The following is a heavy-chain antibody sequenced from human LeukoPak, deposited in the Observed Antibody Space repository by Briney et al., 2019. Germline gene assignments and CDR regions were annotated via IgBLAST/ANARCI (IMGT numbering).Heavy chain of an antibody. Sequence: GGSLRLSCAASGFTFSSYAMHWVRQAPGKGLEWVAVIWYDGSNKYYADSVKGRFTISRDNSKNTLYLQMNSLRAEDTAVYYCAREGSIAAAGKDYWGQGTLVTVSS. CDR2: IWYDGSNK. V-gene: IGHV3-33*08. D-gene: IGHD6-13*01. J-gene: IGHJ4*02. CDR1: GFTFSSYA. CDR3: AREGSIAAAGKDY.